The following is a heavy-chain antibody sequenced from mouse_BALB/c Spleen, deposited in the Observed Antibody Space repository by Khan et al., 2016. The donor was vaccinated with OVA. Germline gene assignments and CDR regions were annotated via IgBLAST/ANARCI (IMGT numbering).Heavy chain of an antibody. CDR3: ATTKYYAYYFDY. CDR2: ISGDSSTI. J-gene: IGHJ2*01. V-gene: IGHV5-17*02. D-gene: IGHD1-1*01. Sequence: QLVESGGGLVQPGGSRKLSCAASGLTFSSYGMHWVRQAPEKGLEWVAYISGDSSTIYYTDTVKGRFTISRDNPKNTLSLQSTSLMAEDTAMYYCATTKYYAYYFDYWGPGTTLTVSS. CDR1: GLTFSSYG.